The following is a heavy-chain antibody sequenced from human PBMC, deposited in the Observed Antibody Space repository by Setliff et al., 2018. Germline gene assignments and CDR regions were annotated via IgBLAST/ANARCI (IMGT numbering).Heavy chain of an antibody. D-gene: IGHD1-1*01. Sequence: SETLSLTCTVYGGSFSNYYWSWIRQPPGKGLEWIGEINHSGSTNYNPSLKSRVTMSVDTSKRQFSLKLGSATAADTAVYYCARDMGQPYYFESWGLGTLVTVSS. V-gene: IGHV4-34*01. CDR1: GGSFSNYY. CDR2: INHSGST. J-gene: IGHJ4*02. CDR3: ARDMGQPYYFES.